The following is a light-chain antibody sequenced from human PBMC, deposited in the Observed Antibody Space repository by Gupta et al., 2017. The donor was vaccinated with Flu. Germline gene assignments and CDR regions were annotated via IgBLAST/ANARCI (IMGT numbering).Light chain of an antibody. Sequence: GDRVTITCRARQSISRWLAWYQQKPGKAPLLLIYMASNLDTGVPSRFSGSGSGTESTLTISGLQPDDSANYYCLQYNTHPWTFGQGTKVEI. V-gene: IGKV1-5*03. CDR2: MAS. CDR3: LQYNTHPWT. CDR1: QSISRW. J-gene: IGKJ1*01.